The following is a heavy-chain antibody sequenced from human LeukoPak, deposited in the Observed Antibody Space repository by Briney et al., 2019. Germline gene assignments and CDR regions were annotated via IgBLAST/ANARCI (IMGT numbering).Heavy chain of an antibody. CDR1: GYTFTGYY. CDR3: ARVAGYDAFFDY. D-gene: IGHD2-2*01. CDR2: INPNDLST. Sequence: ASVKVSCKASGYTFTGYYMHWVRQAPGQGLEWMGVINPNDLSTIYAQNFQGRLTMTKDTSTNTIYMELRSLRSEDTAVYFCARVAGYDAFFDYWGQGSLVTVSS. V-gene: IGHV1-46*01. J-gene: IGHJ4*02.